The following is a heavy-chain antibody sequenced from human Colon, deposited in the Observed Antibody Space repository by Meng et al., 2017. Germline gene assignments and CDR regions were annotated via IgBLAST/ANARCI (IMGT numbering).Heavy chain of an antibody. CDR1: GYTFIDAY. J-gene: IGHJ4*02. D-gene: IGHD1-26*01. CDR2: IIPKSSEA. CDR3: ARDGGNYDIDY. Sequence: QVQLVQSGADVKKPGASVQLSCKASGYTFIDAYVHWVRQAPGQGLEWMGRIIPKSSEANSAQKFLGRVTLTWDTSISTAYMELSSLRSDDTAFYYCARDGGNYDIDYWGQGTLVTVSS. V-gene: IGHV1-2*06.